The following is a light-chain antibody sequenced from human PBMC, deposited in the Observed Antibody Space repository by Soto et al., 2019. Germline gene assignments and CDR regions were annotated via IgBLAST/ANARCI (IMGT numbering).Light chain of an antibody. CDR2: DGS. Sequence: SYDQTQPPSVSVAPGQTARMTCGGNNIGIYSVHWYQQRPGQAPVLVVYDGSDRPSGIPERFSGSNSGNTATLTIGRVEAADEADYYCQVWDNNGGHNYVFGTGTKVTVL. CDR1: NIGIYS. V-gene: IGLV3-21*02. J-gene: IGLJ1*01. CDR3: QVWDNNGGHNYV.